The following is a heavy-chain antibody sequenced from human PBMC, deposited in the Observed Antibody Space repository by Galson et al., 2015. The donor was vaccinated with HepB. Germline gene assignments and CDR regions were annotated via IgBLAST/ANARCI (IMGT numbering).Heavy chain of an antibody. V-gene: IGHV1-8*01. D-gene: IGHD1-26*01. CDR3: ARAWSGSYGLIDY. CDR2: MNPNSGNT. J-gene: IGHJ4*02. Sequence: SVKVSCKASGYTFANYDINWVRQATGQGLEWMGWMNPNSGNTGYAQNFQGRVTMTRSAATSTAYMELSSLRSEDTAVYYCARAWSGSYGLIDYWGQGTLVTVSS. CDR1: GYTFANYD.